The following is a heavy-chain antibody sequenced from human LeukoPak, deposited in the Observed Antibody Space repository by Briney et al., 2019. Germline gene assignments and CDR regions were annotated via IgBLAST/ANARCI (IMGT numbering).Heavy chain of an antibody. Sequence: ASVKVSCKASGYTFHSYDISWVRQPPGQGLEWVGWISAYNGNTNYAHKLQGRVTMTTDTSTSTAYMELRSLRSNDTAVYYCARDANDYVWGSYRYESFFDYWGQGTLVTVSS. V-gene: IGHV1-18*01. J-gene: IGHJ4*02. D-gene: IGHD3-16*02. CDR2: ISAYNGNT. CDR3: ARDANDYVWGSYRYESFFDY. CDR1: GYTFHSYD.